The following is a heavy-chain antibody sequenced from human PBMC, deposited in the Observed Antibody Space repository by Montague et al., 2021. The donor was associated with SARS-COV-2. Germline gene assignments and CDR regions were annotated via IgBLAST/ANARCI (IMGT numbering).Heavy chain of an antibody. D-gene: IGHD1-14*01. CDR3: ARETMTADAFDI. V-gene: IGHV4-59*02. CDR2: FYSVGST. CDR1: GASVCSSD. J-gene: IGHJ3*02. Sequence: SETLSLTCTVSGASVCSSDCGRIRQSPGKGLDLIGYFYSVGSTDYNPSLKSRATISRDTSKNQFSLKVRSVTAADTAVYYCARETMTADAFDIWGQGTMVTVAS.